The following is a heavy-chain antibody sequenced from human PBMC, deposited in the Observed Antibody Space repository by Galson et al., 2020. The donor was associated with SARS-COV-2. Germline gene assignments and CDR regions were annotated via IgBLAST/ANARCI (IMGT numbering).Heavy chain of an antibody. CDR2: IYYSGST. CDR1: GGSISSSSYY. J-gene: IGHJ3*01. V-gene: IGHV4-39*07. Sequence: SETLSLTCTVSGGSISSSSYYWGWIRQPPGKGLEWIGSIYYSGSTYYNPSLKSRVTISVDTSKNQFSLKLSSVTAADTAVYYCATPALSEGNAFDVWGQGTMVTVSS. CDR3: ATPALSEGNAFDV. D-gene: IGHD3-10*01.